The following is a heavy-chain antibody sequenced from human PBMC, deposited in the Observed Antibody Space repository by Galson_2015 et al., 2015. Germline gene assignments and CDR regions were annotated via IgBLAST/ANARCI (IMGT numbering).Heavy chain of an antibody. CDR1: GYTFTSYG. V-gene: IGHV1-18*01. J-gene: IGHJ4*02. CDR3: ARGRRDYDILTGYYQVFDY. D-gene: IGHD3-9*01. CDR2: ISAYNGNT. Sequence: QSGAEVKKPGASVKVSCKASGYTFTSYGISWVRQAPGQGLEWMGWISAYNGNTNYAQKLQGRVTMTTDTSTSTAYMELRSLRSDDTAVYYCARGRRDYDILTGYYQVFDYWGQGTLVTVSS.